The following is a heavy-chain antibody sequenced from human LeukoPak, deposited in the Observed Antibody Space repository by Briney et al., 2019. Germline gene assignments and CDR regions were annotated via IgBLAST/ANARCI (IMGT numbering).Heavy chain of an antibody. J-gene: IGHJ4*02. CDR3: ARDRLPDYYDSSGPYFDY. Sequence: ASVKVSCKASGYTFTSYGISWVRQAPGQGLECMGWISAYNGNTNYAQKLQGRVTMTTDTSTSTAYMELRSLRSDDTAVYYCARDRLPDYYDSSGPYFDYWGQGTLVTVSS. CDR2: ISAYNGNT. V-gene: IGHV1-18*01. D-gene: IGHD3-22*01. CDR1: GYTFTSYG.